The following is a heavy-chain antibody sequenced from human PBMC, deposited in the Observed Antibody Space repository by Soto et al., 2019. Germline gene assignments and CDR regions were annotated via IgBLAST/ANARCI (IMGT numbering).Heavy chain of an antibody. V-gene: IGHV1-8*01. CDR2: MNPNSGNT. J-gene: IGHJ6*03. Sequence: ASVKVSCKASGYTFTRYDINCVRQATGQGLEWMGWMNPNSGNTGYAQKFQGRVTMTRNTSISTAYMELSSLRSEDTAVYYCARGPASYYDFWSGYYPYYYYYMDVWGKGTTVTVSS. CDR1: GYTFTRYD. D-gene: IGHD3-3*01. CDR3: ARGPASYYDFWSGYYPYYYYYMDV.